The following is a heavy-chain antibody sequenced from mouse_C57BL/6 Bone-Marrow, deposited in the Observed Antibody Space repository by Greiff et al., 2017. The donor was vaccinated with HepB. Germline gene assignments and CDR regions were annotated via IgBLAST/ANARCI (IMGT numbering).Heavy chain of an antibody. CDR1: GYTFTSYW. Sequence: QVQLQQPGAELVKPGASVKMSCKASGYTFTSYWITWVKQRPGQGLEWIGDIYPGSGSTNYNEKFKSKATLTVDTSSSTAYMQLSILTSEDSAVYYCAFYDGYDWYFEVWGTGTTVTVSS. V-gene: IGHV1-55*01. J-gene: IGHJ1*03. D-gene: IGHD2-3*01. CDR3: AFYDGYDWYFEV. CDR2: IYPGSGST.